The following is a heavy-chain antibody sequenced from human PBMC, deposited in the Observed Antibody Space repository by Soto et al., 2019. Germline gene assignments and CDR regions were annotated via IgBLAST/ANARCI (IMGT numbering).Heavy chain of an antibody. Sequence: GASVKVSCKASGYTFTSYGISWVRQAPGQGLEWMGWISAYNGNTNYAQKLQGRVTMTTDTSTSTAYMELRSLRSDDTAVYYCARDPGRYCSSTSCYSPYFDYWGQGTLVTVS. J-gene: IGHJ4*02. CDR3: ARDPGRYCSSTSCYSPYFDY. CDR1: GYTFTSYG. V-gene: IGHV1-18*04. CDR2: ISAYNGNT. D-gene: IGHD2-2*02.